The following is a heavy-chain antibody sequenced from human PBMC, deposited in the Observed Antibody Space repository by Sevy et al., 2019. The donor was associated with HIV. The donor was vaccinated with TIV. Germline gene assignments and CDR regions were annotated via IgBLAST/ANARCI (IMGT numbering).Heavy chain of an antibody. J-gene: IGHJ4*02. D-gene: IGHD3-10*01. CDR3: AKDIPGWSGFDY. Sequence: GGSLRLSCAASGFTFDDYTMHWVRQVPGKGLEWVSLITWDAAKTDYADSVKGRFTVSRYNSENSLYLQMNSLRTEDTALYFCAKDIPGWSGFDYWGQGTLVTVSS. V-gene: IGHV3-43*01. CDR2: ITWDAAKT. CDR1: GFTFDDYT.